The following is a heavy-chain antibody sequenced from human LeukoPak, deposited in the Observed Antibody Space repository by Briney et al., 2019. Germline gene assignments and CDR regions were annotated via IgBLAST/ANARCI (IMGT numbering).Heavy chain of an antibody. Sequence: SETLSLTCTVSGGSISSYYWSWTRQPAGKGLEWIGRIYTSGSTNYNPSLKSRVTISVDKSKNQFSLKLSSVTAADTAVYYCARDLLDYDFWSGSLLGAFDIWGQGTMVTVSS. CDR1: GGSISSYY. CDR3: ARDLLDYDFWSGSLLGAFDI. J-gene: IGHJ3*02. CDR2: IYTSGST. D-gene: IGHD3-3*01. V-gene: IGHV4-4*07.